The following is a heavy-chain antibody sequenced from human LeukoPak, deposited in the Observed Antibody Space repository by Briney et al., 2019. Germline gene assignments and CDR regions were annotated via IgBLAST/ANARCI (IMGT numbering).Heavy chain of an antibody. CDR1: GFTFSSYS. CDR3: ARETGYSYGTSLDY. J-gene: IGHJ4*02. CDR2: ISSSSSYI. Sequence: GGSLRLSCAASGFTFSSYSMNWVRQAPGEGLEWVSSISSSSSYIYYADSVKGRFTISRDNAKNSLYLQMNSLRAEDTAVYYCARETGYSYGTSLDYWGQGTLVTVSS. D-gene: IGHD5-18*01. V-gene: IGHV3-21*01.